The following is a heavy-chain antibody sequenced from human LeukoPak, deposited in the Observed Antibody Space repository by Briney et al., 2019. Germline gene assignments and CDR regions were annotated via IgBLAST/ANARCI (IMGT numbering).Heavy chain of an antibody. CDR2: IIPIFGTA. D-gene: IGHD3-10*01. CDR3: ASFMVRGVTRDY. J-gene: IGHJ4*02. CDR1: GGTFSSYA. V-gene: IGHV1-69*01. Sequence: SVKVSCKASGGTFSSYAISWVRQAPGQGLEWMGGIIPIFGTANYAQKFQGRVTITADESTSTAYMELSSLRSEDTAVYYCASFMVRGVTRDYWGQGTLVTVSS.